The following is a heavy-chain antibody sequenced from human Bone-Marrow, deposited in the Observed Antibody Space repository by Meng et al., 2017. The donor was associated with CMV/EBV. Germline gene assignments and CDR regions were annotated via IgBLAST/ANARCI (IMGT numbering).Heavy chain of an antibody. V-gene: IGHV3-21*01. Sequence: GGSLRLSYAASGFTFSSYSMNWVRQAPGKGLEWVSSISSSSSYIYYADSVKGRFTISRDNAKNSLYLQMNSLRAEDTAVYYCARAATGTTEEDDYWGQGTLVTVSS. J-gene: IGHJ4*02. CDR3: ARAATGTTEEDDY. CDR1: GFTFSSYS. CDR2: ISSSSSYI. D-gene: IGHD1-7*01.